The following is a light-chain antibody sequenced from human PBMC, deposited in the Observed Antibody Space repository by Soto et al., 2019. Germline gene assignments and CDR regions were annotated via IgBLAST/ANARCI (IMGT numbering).Light chain of an antibody. CDR1: QSVSSSH. J-gene: IGKJ2*01. Sequence: EIGLTQSPGTLSSSPGERATLSCRASQSVSSSHLAWYQQKPGQAPRLLIYGATSRATDIPDRFSGSGSGTEFTLTISRLEPEDFAVYFYQQYGDSPMYTFGQGTKLEI. V-gene: IGKV3-20*01. CDR2: GAT. CDR3: QQYGDSPMYT.